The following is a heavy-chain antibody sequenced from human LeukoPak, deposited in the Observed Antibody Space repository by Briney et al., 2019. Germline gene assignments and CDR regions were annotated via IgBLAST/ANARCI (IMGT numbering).Heavy chain of an antibody. CDR2: IYPGDSDT. CDR3: ARTGGDCSGGSCYYYFDY. D-gene: IGHD2-15*01. V-gene: IGHV5-51*01. J-gene: IGHJ4*02. CDR1: GYSFTSYW. Sequence: GESLKISCKGSGYSFTSYWIGWVRQMPGKGLEWMGIIYPGDSDTRYSPSFQGQVTISADKSISTAYLQWSSLKASDTAMYYCARTGGDCSGGSCYYYFDYWGRGTLVTVSS.